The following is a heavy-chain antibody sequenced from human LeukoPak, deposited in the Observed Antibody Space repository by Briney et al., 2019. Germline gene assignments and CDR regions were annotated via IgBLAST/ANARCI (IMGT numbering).Heavy chain of an antibody. J-gene: IGHJ5*02. CDR3: ARGFSEEGWFYP. CDR1: GGSMSSFY. CDR2: MYYRGRT. V-gene: IGHV4-59*01. Sequence: KPSETLSLTCTVSGGSMSSFYWSWIRQPLGKGLEWIGYMYYRGRTNYNPSLKSRVTISVDASKNQISLNLTSVTAADTAVYYCARGFSEEGWFYPWGPGTLVTVSS.